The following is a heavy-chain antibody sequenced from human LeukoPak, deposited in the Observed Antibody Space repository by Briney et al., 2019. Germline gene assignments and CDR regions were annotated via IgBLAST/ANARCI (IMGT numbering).Heavy chain of an antibody. CDR3: ARDSDCITGTTGGFDP. CDR2: TYYRSKWYN. J-gene: IGHJ5*02. D-gene: IGHD1-20*01. Sequence: SQTLSLTCAISGDSASSNSAAWNWIRQSPSRGLEWLGRTYYRSKWYNDYAVSVKSRITINPDTSKNQFSLQLNSVTPEDTAVYYCARDSDCITGTTGGFDPWGQGTLVTVSS. V-gene: IGHV6-1*01. CDR1: GDSASSNSAA.